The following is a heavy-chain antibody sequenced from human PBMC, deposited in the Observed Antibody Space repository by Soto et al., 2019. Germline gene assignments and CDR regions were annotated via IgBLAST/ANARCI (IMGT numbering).Heavy chain of an antibody. CDR3: ARWSYYFDY. CDR1: GGSISSYY. V-gene: IGHV4-59*01. Sequence: SETLSLTCTVSGGSISSYYWSWIRQPPGKGLEWIGYTYYSGSTNYNPSLKSRVTISVDTSKNQFSLKLSSVTAADTAVYYCARWSYYFDYWGQGTLVTVSS. J-gene: IGHJ4*02. CDR2: TYYSGST.